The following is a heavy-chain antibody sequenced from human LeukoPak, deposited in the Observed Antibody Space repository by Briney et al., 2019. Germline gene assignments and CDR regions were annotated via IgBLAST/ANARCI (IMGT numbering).Heavy chain of an antibody. CDR1: GFTLTSYA. D-gene: IGHD3-22*01. J-gene: IGHJ4*02. Sequence: QPGESLRLSCAASGFTLTSYAMSWVRQAPGKGLEWVSAIIGSVHSTYYADSVKGRFTFSRDNSKNTLYLQMNSLRAEDTAVYYCAKHSYDSSGYYSIDYWGQGTLVTVFS. CDR3: AKHSYDSSGYYSIDY. V-gene: IGHV3-23*01. CDR2: IIGSVHST.